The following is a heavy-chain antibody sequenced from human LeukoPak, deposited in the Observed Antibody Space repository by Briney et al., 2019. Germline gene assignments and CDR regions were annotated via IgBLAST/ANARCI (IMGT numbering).Heavy chain of an antibody. D-gene: IGHD2-2*01. J-gene: IGHJ5*02. CDR1: GYTFTSYF. V-gene: IGHV1-46*01. CDR3: ARRYCSSTSCYRSGFDP. Sequence: VASVKDSCKASGYTFTSYFMHWVRQAPGQGRAWMGIINPSGGSTSYAQKFQGRVTMTRDTSTSTVYMELGSPRSEDTAVYYCARRYCSSTSCYRSGFDPWGQGTLVTVSS. CDR2: INPSGGST.